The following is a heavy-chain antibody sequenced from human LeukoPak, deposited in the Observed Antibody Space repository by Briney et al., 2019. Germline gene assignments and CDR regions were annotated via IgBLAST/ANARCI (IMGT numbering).Heavy chain of an antibody. CDR3: ARAIPYNWFDP. CDR2: IYYSGST. V-gene: IGHV4-39*07. D-gene: IGHD2-2*02. J-gene: IGHJ5*02. Sequence: PSETLSLTCTVSGGSISSSSYYWGWIRQPPGKGLEWIGSIYYSGSTYYNPSLKSRVTISVDTSKNQFSLKLSSVTAADTAVYYCARAIPYNWFDPWGQGTLVTVSS. CDR1: GGSISSSSYY.